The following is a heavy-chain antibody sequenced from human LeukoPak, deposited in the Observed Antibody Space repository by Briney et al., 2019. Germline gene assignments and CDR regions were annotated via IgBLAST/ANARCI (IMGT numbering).Heavy chain of an antibody. V-gene: IGHV1-69*04. CDR3: ARGYSSPTHFDY. J-gene: IGHJ4*02. Sequence: SVKVSCKASGGTFSSYAISWVRQAPGQGLEWMGRIIPILGIANYAQKFQGRVTITRNTSISTAYMELSSLRSEDTAVYYCARGYSSPTHFDYWGQGTLVTVSS. CDR1: GGTFSSYA. CDR2: IIPILGIA. D-gene: IGHD6-13*01.